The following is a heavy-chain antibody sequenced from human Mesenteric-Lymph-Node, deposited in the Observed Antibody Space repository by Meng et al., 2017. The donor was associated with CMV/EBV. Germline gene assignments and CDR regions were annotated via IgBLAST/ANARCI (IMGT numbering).Heavy chain of an antibody. CDR2: VYYTGTT. V-gene: IGHV4-39*07. Sequence: GSLRLSCTVSGGSTRSSSYYWGWIRQPPGKGLEWIGSVYYTGTTYYNPSLKSRVTISVDTSNNQFSLKLSSVTAADTAVYYCAREVKDYGGKRHFDYWGQGTLVTVSS. CDR3: AREVKDYGGKRHFDY. J-gene: IGHJ4*02. CDR1: GGSTRSSSYY. D-gene: IGHD4-23*01.